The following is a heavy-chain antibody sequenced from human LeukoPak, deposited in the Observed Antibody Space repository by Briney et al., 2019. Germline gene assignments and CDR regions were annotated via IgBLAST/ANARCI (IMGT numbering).Heavy chain of an antibody. CDR3: ARGDGSSGYGAFDI. CDR1: GGSISSGDYY. CDR2: IYYSGST. V-gene: IGHV4-30-4*01. J-gene: IGHJ3*02. Sequence: SETLPLTCTVSGGSISSGDYYWSWIRQPPGKGLEWIGYIYYSGSTYYNPSLKSRVTISVDTSKNQFSLKLSSVTAADTAVYYCARGDGSSGYGAFDIWGQGTMVTVSS. D-gene: IGHD3-22*01.